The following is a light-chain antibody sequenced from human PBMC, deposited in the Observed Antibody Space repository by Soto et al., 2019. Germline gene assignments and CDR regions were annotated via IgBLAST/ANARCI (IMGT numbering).Light chain of an antibody. V-gene: IGLV2-8*01. CDR3: SSYADSNNVM. CDR1: SSDVGGYNY. J-gene: IGLJ3*02. Sequence: QSVLTQPPSASGSPGQSVTISCTGTSSDVGGYNYVSWYQQHPGKAPKLMIYEISQRPSGVPDRFSGSKSGNTASLTVSGLQAEDEADYYCSSYADSNNVMFGGGTKLTVL. CDR2: EIS.